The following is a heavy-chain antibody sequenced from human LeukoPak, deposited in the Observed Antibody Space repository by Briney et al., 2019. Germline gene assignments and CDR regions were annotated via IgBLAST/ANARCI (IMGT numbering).Heavy chain of an antibody. CDR1: GSTFSDYY. D-gene: IGHD5-18*01. CDR2: ISSSGSTI. CDR3: ANKRNTAPYYFDY. J-gene: IGHJ4*02. V-gene: IGHV3-11*01. Sequence: GGSLRLSCAASGSTFSDYYMSWIRQAPGKGLEWVSYISSSGSTIYYADSVKGRFTISRDNAKNSLYLQMNSRRAEDTAVYYCANKRNTAPYYFDYWGQGTLVTVSS.